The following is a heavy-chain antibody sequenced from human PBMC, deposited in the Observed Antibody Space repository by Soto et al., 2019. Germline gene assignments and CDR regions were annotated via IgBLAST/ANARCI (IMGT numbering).Heavy chain of an antibody. D-gene: IGHD2-2*01. J-gene: IGHJ4*02. CDR1: GGTFSSYA. CDR2: IIPIFGTA. V-gene: IGHV1-69*13. CDR3: ARAQYCSSTSCYYFDY. Sequence: ASVKVSCKASGGTFSSYAISWVRQAPGQGLEWMGGIIPIFGTANYAQKFQGRVTITADESTSTAYMELSSLRSEDTAVYYCARAQYCSSTSCYYFDYWGQGTLVTVSS.